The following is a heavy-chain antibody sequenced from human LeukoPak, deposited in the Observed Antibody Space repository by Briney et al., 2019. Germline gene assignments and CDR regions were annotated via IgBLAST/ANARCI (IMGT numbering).Heavy chain of an antibody. D-gene: IGHD4-17*01. CDR2: IYSGGST. V-gene: IGHV3-53*01. Sequence: GGSLRLSCAASGFTVSSNYMSWVRQAPGKGLEWVSVIYSGGSTYYADSVKGRFTISRDNSKNTLYLQMKSLRPEDTAVYYCARNGREAYGDQDYYYYYGMDVWGQGTTVTVSS. J-gene: IGHJ6*02. CDR3: ARNGREAYGDQDYYYYYGMDV. CDR1: GFTVSSNY.